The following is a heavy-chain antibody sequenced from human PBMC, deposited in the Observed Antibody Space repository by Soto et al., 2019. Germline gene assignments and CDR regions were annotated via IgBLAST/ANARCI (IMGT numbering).Heavy chain of an antibody. CDR2: ISGSGGST. CDR1: GFTFSSYA. CDR3: AKDKGRQWFGELLSHFDY. V-gene: IGHV3-23*01. J-gene: IGHJ4*02. Sequence: GGSLRLSWAASGFTFSSYAMSRVRQAPGKGLEWVSAISGSGGSTYYADSVKGRFTISRDNSKNTLYLQMNSLRAEDTAVYYCAKDKGRQWFGELLSHFDYWGQGTLVTVSS. D-gene: IGHD3-10*01.